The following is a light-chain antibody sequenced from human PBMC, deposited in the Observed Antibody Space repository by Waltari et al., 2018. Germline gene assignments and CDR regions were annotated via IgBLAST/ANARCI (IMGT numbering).Light chain of an antibody. J-gene: IGKJ1*01. Sequence: IVMTQSPDSLAVSLGERATINSKSSQSILYNSNDKNYLAWYQQKPGQPPKLLIYWASTRESGVPDRFSGNGSGTDFTLTISSLQAEDLAVYYCQQYYSRRTFGQGTKVEI. V-gene: IGKV4-1*01. CDR1: QSILYNSNDKNY. CDR2: WAS. CDR3: QQYYSRRT.